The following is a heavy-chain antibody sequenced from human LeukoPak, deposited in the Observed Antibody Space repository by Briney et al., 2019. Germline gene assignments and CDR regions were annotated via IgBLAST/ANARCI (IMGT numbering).Heavy chain of an antibody. CDR1: GGSISNNY. CDR3: ARGSTTFDY. V-gene: IGHV4-59*08. J-gene: IGHJ4*02. D-gene: IGHD2-2*01. Sequence: SETLSLTCTVSGGSISNNYWSWIRQPPGKGLEWIGYIFYSETTNYNPSLKSRVTSSVDTSKNQFSLNLRSVTAADTAVYYCARGSTTFDYWGQGTLVTVSS. CDR2: IFYSETT.